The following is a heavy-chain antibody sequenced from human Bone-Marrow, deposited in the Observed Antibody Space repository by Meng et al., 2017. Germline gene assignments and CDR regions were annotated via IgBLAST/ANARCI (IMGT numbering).Heavy chain of an antibody. J-gene: IGHJ4*02. D-gene: IGHD4-17*01. CDR2: ISSSSSYI. CDR3: ARDYGDLRFGVDY. CDR1: GGSFSGYY. Sequence: GGSLRLSCAVYGGSFSGYYWSWIRQAPGKGLEWVSSISSSSSYIYYADSVKGRFTISRDNAKNSLYLQMNSLRAEDTAVYYCARDYGDLRFGVDYWGQGTLVTVSS. V-gene: IGHV3-21*01.